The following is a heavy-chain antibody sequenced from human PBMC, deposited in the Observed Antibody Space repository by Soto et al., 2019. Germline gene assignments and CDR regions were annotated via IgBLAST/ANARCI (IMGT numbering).Heavy chain of an antibody. CDR3: ARAVVVGATYYYYYYGMDV. V-gene: IGHV4-34*01. CDR2: INHSGST. D-gene: IGHD1-26*01. Sequence: QVQLQQWGAGLLKPSETLSLTCAVYGGSFSGYYWSWIRQPPGKGLEWIGEINHSGSTNYNPSLKSRVTISVDTAKYLFALKLSSVTAADTAVYYCARAVVVGATYYYYYYGMDVWGQGTTVTVSS. J-gene: IGHJ6*02. CDR1: GGSFSGYY.